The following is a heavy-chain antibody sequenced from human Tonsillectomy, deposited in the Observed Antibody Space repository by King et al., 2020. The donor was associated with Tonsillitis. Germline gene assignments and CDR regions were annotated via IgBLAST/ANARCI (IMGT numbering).Heavy chain of an antibody. J-gene: IGHJ3*02. CDR1: GFTFNYYT. CDR2: ISSSVSFQ. Sequence: VQLVDSGGGLVKPGGSLILSCAASGFTFNYYTMNLVRQAPGMGLYWVSSISSSVSFQYYEYSVKGRFTISRDNAKNSLYLQMNSLRAGDTAVYYCARVGGDPDAFDIWGQGTMVTVSS. V-gene: IGHV3-21*01. D-gene: IGHD3-10*01. CDR3: ARVGGDPDAFDI.